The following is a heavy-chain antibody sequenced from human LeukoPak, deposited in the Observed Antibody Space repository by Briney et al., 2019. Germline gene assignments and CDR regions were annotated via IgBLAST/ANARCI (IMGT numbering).Heavy chain of an antibody. CDR1: GFTVISNY. J-gene: IGHJ6*02. CDR2: IYSGGST. D-gene: IGHD2-2*02. CDR3: ARDRWDIVVVPAAIEENYYYYYGMDV. V-gene: IGHV3-53*01. Sequence: PGGSLRLSCAASGFTVISNYMSWVRQAPGKGLEWVSVIYSGGSTYYADSVKGRFTISRDNSKNTLYLQMNSLRAEDTAVYYCARDRWDIVVVPAAIEENYYYYYGMDVWGQGTTVTVSS.